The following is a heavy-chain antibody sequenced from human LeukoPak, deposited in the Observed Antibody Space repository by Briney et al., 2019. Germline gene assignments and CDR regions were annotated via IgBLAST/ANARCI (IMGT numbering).Heavy chain of an antibody. J-gene: IGHJ4*02. D-gene: IGHD5-12*01. CDR3: AKDRGGWLRLTYYFDY. CDR2: IWYDGSNK. CDR1: GFTFSSYG. Sequence: GGSLRLSCAASGFTFSSYGMHWVRQAPGKGLEWVAVIWYDGSNKYYADSVKGRFTISRDNSKNTLYLQMNSLRAEDTAVYYCAKDRGGWLRLTYYFDYWGQGTLVTASS. V-gene: IGHV3-33*06.